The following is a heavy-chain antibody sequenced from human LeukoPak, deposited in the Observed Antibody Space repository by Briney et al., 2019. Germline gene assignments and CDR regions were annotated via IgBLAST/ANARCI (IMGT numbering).Heavy chain of an antibody. Sequence: GASVKVSCKASGYTFTSYYMHWVRQAPGQGLEWMGIINPSGGSTSYAQKFQGRVTMTRDMSTSTVYMELSSLRSEDTAVYYCARAQILYDSSGYYSGHLDDYWGQGTLVTVSS. CDR3: ARAQILYDSSGYYSGHLDDY. D-gene: IGHD3-22*01. CDR2: INPSGGST. CDR1: GYTFTSYY. V-gene: IGHV1-46*01. J-gene: IGHJ4*02.